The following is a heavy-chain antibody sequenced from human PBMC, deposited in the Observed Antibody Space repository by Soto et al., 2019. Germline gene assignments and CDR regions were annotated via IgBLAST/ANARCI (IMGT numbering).Heavy chain of an antibody. CDR1: GFTCSSYG. CDR2: IWYDGSNK. J-gene: IGHJ5*02. CDR3: AGDIPEWFDP. V-gene: IGHV3-33*01. Sequence: QVQLVESGGGVAQPGRSLRLSCAASGFTCSSYGMNWVRQAPGTGLEWVAVIWYDGSNKYYADSVKGRFTISRDNSKNPLYLQMNTLRAEDTAVYYCAGDIPEWFDPWGQGTLVTVSS.